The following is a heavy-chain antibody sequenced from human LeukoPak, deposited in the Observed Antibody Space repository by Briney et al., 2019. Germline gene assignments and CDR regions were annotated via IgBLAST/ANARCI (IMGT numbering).Heavy chain of an antibody. D-gene: IGHD3-3*01. CDR3: ARAVGNCFDP. J-gene: IGHJ5*02. CDR1: GGSISRNY. Sequence: SETLSLTCSVSGGSISRNYWSWMRQPPGKGLEWIGYIHHSGSNNYNPSLKSRVTMSVDTSKNQFSLKVSSVTAADTAVYYCARAVGNCFDPWGQGTLVTVSS. V-gene: IGHV4-59*12. CDR2: IHHSGSN.